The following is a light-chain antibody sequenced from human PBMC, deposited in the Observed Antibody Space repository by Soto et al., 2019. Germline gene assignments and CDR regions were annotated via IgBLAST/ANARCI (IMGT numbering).Light chain of an antibody. CDR2: DVS. V-gene: IGLV2-14*03. Sequence: QSVLTQPASVSGSPGQSVTISCTGTSSDVGGYNYVSWYQHHPGKAPKLIIYDVSNRPSGLSDRFSGSKSGNTASLTISGLQAEDEADYYRSSYTSSSTLIFGGGTKLTVL. J-gene: IGLJ2*01. CDR1: SSDVGGYNY. CDR3: SSYTSSSTLI.